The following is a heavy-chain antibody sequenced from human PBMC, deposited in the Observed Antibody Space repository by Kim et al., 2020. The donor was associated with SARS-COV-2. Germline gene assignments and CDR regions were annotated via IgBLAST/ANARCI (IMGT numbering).Heavy chain of an antibody. V-gene: IGHV5-51*01. CDR3: ARQDVGDSYKLRPTPLDY. CDR2: IYPADSDR. J-gene: IGHJ4*02. CDR1: GYNFANNW. D-gene: IGHD1-26*01. Sequence: GESLKISCKASGYNFANNWIAWVRQMPGKGLEWMGIIYPADSDRKYSPSFQGQVTISADKSINTAYLQWSSLKASDTAIHYFARQDVGDSYKLRPTPLDYWVQGHLVTVST.